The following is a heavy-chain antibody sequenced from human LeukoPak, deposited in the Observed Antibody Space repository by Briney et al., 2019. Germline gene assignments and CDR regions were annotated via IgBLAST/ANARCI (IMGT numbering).Heavy chain of an antibody. J-gene: IGHJ3*02. D-gene: IGHD1-26*01. Sequence: GGSLRLSCAASGFTFSSYAMHWVRQAPGKGLEWVAVISFDGSNNYYADSVKGRLAISRDNSKNTLYLQMNSLRAEDTAVYYCAKDYIRELTDAFDIWGQGTMVTVSS. CDR2: ISFDGSNN. CDR1: GFTFSSYA. CDR3: AKDYIRELTDAFDI. V-gene: IGHV3-30*18.